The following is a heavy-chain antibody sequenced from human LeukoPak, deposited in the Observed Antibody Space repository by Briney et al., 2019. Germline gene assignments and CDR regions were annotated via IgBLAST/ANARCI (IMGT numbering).Heavy chain of an antibody. V-gene: IGHV3-64D*09. Sequence: GGSLRLSCSASGFIFSSYAMHWVRQAPGKGLEYVSGISSNGGSTYYADSGKGRFTISRDNSKNTLFLQMSSLRAEDTAVYYCVKVLSGSTLDYFDYWGQGTLVTVSS. CDR3: VKVLSGSTLDYFDY. CDR2: ISSNGGST. J-gene: IGHJ4*02. D-gene: IGHD1-26*01. CDR1: GFIFSSYA.